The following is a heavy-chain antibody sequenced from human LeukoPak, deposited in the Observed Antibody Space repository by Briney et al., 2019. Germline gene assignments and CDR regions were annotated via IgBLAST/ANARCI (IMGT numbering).Heavy chain of an antibody. CDR1: GGSFSGYY. Sequence: SETLSLTCAVYGGSFSGYYWSWIRQPPGKGLEWIGEINHSGSTNYNPSLKSRVTISVDTSKNQFSLKLSSATAADTAVYYCARGRIAARTFDYWGQGTLVTVSS. V-gene: IGHV4-34*01. CDR2: INHSGST. J-gene: IGHJ4*02. D-gene: IGHD6-6*01. CDR3: ARGRIAARTFDY.